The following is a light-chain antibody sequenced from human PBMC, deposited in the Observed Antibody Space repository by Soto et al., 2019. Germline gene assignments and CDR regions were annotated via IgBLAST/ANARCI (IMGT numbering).Light chain of an antibody. V-gene: IGKV3-20*01. Sequence: GLTKSPGTLSLSPGERATLPCRASQNITNNYVAWYQHKPGQAPRLLIYGASSRATGIPVRFSGSGSGTDFTLTISRLEPEDFAVYYCQQHGNSPRTFGQGTKVDIK. J-gene: IGKJ1*01. CDR1: QNITNNY. CDR3: QQHGNSPRT. CDR2: GAS.